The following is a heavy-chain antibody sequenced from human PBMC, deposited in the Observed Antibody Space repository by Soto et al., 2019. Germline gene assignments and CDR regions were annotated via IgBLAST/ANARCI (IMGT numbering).Heavy chain of an antibody. D-gene: IGHD3-16*01. CDR3: ARATGGGADAFDI. CDR1: GYTFTGYY. V-gene: IGHV1-2*04. CDR2: INPNSGGT. Sequence: ASVKVSCKASGYTFTGYYMHWVRQAPGQGLEWMGWINPNSGGTNYAQKFQGWVTMTRDTSISTAYMELSRLRSDDTAVYYCARATGGGADAFDIWGQGTMVTVSS. J-gene: IGHJ3*02.